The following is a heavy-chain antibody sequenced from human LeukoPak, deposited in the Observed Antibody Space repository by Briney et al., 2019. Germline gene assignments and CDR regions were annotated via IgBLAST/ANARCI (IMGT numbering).Heavy chain of an antibody. CDR2: IKSKNDGSTA. CDR1: GFTFTNAW. V-gene: IGHV3-15*01. J-gene: IGHJ4*02. Sequence: PGGSLRLSCAASGFTFTNAWMSWVRQAPGKGLEWVGRIKSKNDGSTADYAAPVKGIFTISRDDSKNTLYLQMNSLKTEDTAVYYCTKYYYDSSGYLYYFDYWGQGTLVTVSS. CDR3: TKYYYDSSGYLYYFDY. D-gene: IGHD3-22*01.